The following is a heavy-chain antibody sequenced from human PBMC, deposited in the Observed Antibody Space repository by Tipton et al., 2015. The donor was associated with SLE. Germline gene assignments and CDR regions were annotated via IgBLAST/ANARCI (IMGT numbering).Heavy chain of an antibody. CDR1: GDSISSSSYY. V-gene: IGHV4-31*03. J-gene: IGHJ6*03. CDR3: ARAPAPAPPTHYYYYYMDV. D-gene: IGHD2-2*01. CDR2: ISYSGST. Sequence: TLSLTCIVSGDSISSSSYYWGWIRQPPGKGLEWIGYISYSGSTNYNSSLKSRLTISVDTSKNQFSLKLSSVTAADTAVYYCARAPAPAPPTHYYYYYMDVWGKGTTVTVSS.